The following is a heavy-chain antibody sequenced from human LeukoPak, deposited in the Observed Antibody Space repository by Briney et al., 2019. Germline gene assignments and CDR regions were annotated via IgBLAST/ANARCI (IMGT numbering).Heavy chain of an antibody. J-gene: IGHJ5*02. D-gene: IGHD2-8*02. CDR3: AREAIWWTDP. V-gene: IGHV4-59*11. CDR1: GGSISSHY. CDR2: IYYSGST. Sequence: PSQTLSLTCTVSGGSISSHYWSWIRQPPGKGLEWIGYIYYSGSTNYNPSLKSRVTISVDTSKNQFSLKLSSVTAADTAVYYCAREAIWWTDPWGQGTLVTVSS.